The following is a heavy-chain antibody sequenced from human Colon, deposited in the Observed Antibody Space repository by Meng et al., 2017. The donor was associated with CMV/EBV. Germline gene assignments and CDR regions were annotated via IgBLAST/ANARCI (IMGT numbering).Heavy chain of an antibody. CDR2: INPNSGGT. Sequence: ASVKVSCKASGYTFTGYYMHWVRQAPGQGREWMGWINPNSGGTNYAQKFQGRVTMTRDTSISTAYMELSRLRSDDTAVYYCARYCSSTSCYHYYYYGMDVWGQGTTVTVSS. J-gene: IGHJ6*02. CDR3: ARYCSSTSCYHYYYYGMDV. CDR1: GYTFTGYY. D-gene: IGHD2-2*01. V-gene: IGHV1-2*02.